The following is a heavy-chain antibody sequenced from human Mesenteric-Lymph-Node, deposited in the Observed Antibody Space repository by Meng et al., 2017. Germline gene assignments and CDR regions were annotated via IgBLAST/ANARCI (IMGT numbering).Heavy chain of an antibody. J-gene: IGHJ4*02. CDR3: ASRDIYSFDF. CDR2: MYSGGTT. Sequence: EVQLVELVVGLVQPWVSLRLACAAFGFTVSRKYMRWVRQAPGKGLEWVSLMYSGGTTSYADSVKGRFTILRDNSKNTLYLQMNNLRAEDTAIYYCASRDIYSFDFWGQGTLVTVSS. D-gene: IGHD2-21*01. CDR1: GFTVSRKY. V-gene: IGHV3-66*01.